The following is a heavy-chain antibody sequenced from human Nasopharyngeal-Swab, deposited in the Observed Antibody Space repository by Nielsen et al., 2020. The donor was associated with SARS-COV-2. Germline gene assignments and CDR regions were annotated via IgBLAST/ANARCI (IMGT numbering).Heavy chain of an antibody. CDR1: GFTFSSYW. CDR2: INSDGSST. V-gene: IGHV3-74*01. CDR3: SKDLTAIRYFFDY. J-gene: IGHJ4*01. D-gene: IGHD2-2*02. Sequence: GGSLRLSCAASGFTFSSYWMHWVRQAPGKGLVWVSRINSDGSSTYYADSVKGRFTISRDNSKNTLYLQMNSLRAEDTAVYYCSKDLTAIRYFFDYWGQGTLVTVSS.